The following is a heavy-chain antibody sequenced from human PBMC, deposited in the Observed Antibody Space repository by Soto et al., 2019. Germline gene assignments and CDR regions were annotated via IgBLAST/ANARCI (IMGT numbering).Heavy chain of an antibody. CDR1: GGTFSSYA. CDR3: ARGDVVVTAAPGGYYYYGMDV. CDR2: IIPIFGTA. Sequence: SVKVSCKASGGTFSSYAISWVRQAPGQGLEWMGGIIPIFGTANYAQKFQGRVTITADESTSTAYMELSSLRSEDTAVYYCARGDVVVTAAPGGYYYYGMDVWGQGTTVTV. V-gene: IGHV1-69*13. D-gene: IGHD2-2*01. J-gene: IGHJ6*02.